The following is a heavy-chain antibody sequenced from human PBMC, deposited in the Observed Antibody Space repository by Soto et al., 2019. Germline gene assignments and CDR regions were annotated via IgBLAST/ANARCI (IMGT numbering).Heavy chain of an antibody. CDR1: GFTFSDYY. D-gene: IGHD2-2*01. V-gene: IGHV3-11*06. CDR3: ARDASLDCSSTSCYFDY. CDR2: ISSSSSYT. Sequence: GGSLRLSCAASGFTFSDYYMSWIRQAPGKGLEWVSYISSSSSYTNYADSVKGRFTISRDNAKNSLYLQMNSLRAEDTAVYYCARDASLDCSSTSCYFDYWGQGTLVTVSS. J-gene: IGHJ4*02.